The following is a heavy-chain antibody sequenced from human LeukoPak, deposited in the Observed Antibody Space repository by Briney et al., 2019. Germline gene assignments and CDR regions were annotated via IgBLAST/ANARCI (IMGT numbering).Heavy chain of an antibody. CDR3: ARGLARMEYCSTTSCFGARYYYYYGMDV. V-gene: IGHV4-34*01. CDR1: GGSFNGYY. Sequence: SETLSLTCAVYGGSFNGYYWIWIRQPPGKGLEWIGEIDHSGNTNYNPSLKSRVTMSVDTSKDQFSLRVSSVTAADTAVYYCARGLARMEYCSTTSCFGARYYYYYGMDVWGQGTTVTVSS. CDR2: IDHSGNT. J-gene: IGHJ6*02. D-gene: IGHD2-2*01.